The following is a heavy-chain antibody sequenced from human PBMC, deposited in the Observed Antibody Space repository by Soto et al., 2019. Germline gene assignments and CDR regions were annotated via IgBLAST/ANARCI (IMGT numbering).Heavy chain of an antibody. CDR2: ISYDGSNK. J-gene: IGHJ4*02. D-gene: IGHD3-22*01. CDR1: GFTFSSYG. CDR3: AKVEGEYYYDSSGYLVFDY. V-gene: IGHV3-30*18. Sequence: GGSMRIACAASGFTFSSYGMHWVRQAPGKGLEWVAVISYDGSNKYYANSVKGRFTISRDNSKNTLYLQMNSLRAEDTAVYYCAKVEGEYYYDSSGYLVFDYWGQGTLVTVSS.